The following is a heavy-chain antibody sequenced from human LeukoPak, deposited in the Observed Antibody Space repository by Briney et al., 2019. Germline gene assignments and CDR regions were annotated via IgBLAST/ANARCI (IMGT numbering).Heavy chain of an antibody. CDR3: ARGITAVTREVYFDY. J-gene: IGHJ4*02. D-gene: IGHD2-2*01. CDR2: VNPNSGGT. V-gene: IGHV1-2*02. Sequence: GASVKVSCKASGYTFTGYYMHWVRQAPGQGIEWMGWVNPNSGGTNYAQNFRDRVSMTRDTSINKAYMELSSLTSDDTAVYYCARGITAVTREVYFDYWGQGTLVTVSS. CDR1: GYTFTGYY.